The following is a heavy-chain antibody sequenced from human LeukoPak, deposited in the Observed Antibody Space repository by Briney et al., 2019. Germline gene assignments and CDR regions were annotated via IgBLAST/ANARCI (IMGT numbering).Heavy chain of an antibody. Sequence: PGGSLRLSCAASGITLSVYWMSWVRQAPGKGLAWVSAISGSGGSTYYADSVKGRFTISRDNSKNTLYLQMNSLRAEDTAVYYCAKSRSPYYYGSGSTHAGYWGQGTLVTVSS. D-gene: IGHD3-10*01. CDR2: ISGSGGST. V-gene: IGHV3-23*01. J-gene: IGHJ4*02. CDR3: AKSRSPYYYGSGSTHAGY. CDR1: GITLSVYW.